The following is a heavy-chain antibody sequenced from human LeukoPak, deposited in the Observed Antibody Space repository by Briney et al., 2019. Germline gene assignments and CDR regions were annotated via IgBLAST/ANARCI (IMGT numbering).Heavy chain of an antibody. J-gene: IGHJ4*02. D-gene: IGHD2-15*01. CDR3: ARAFGRRYCNGGSCYRDFDY. Sequence: SETLSLTCTVSGGSISSSSYYWGWIRQPPGKGLEWIGSIYYSGSTYYNPSLKSRVTISVDTSKNRFSLKMSSVTAADTAVYYCARAFGRRYCNGGSCYRDFDYWAQGTLVTVSS. V-gene: IGHV4-39*07. CDR2: IYYSGST. CDR1: GGSISSSSYY.